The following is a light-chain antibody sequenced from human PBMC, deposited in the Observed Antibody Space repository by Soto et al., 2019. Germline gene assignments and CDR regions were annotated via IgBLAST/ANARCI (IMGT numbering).Light chain of an antibody. J-gene: IGLJ3*02. V-gene: IGLV4-69*01. CDR1: SGHSSYA. CDR3: QTWGTGNWV. CDR2: LNSDGSH. Sequence: QSVLTQSPSASASLGASVKLTCTLSSGHSSYAIAWHQQQPEKGPRYLMKLNSDGSHSKGDGIPDRFSGSSSGAERYLTISSLQSEDEADYYCQTWGTGNWVFGGGTKLTAL.